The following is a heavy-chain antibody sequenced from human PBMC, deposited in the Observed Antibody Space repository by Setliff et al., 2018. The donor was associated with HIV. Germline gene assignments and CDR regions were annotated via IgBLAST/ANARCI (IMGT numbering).Heavy chain of an antibody. V-gene: IGHV4-38-2*01. J-gene: IGHJ4*02. CDR3: ARSQPDTIFGVVVFDS. Sequence: SETLSLTCALSGYSISNGYYWGWIRQPSGKGLEWIGSIYHSGSTFYNPSLKSRVTISVDTSKNQLSLKLTSMTAADTAVYYCARSQPDTIFGVVVFDSWGQGTLVTVSS. CDR2: IYHSGST. CDR1: GYSISNGYY. D-gene: IGHD3-3*01.